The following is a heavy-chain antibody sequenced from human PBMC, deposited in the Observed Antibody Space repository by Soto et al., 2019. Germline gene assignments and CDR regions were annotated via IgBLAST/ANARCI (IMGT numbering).Heavy chain of an antibody. CDR3: ARDRCRGGDCYRTYAFDL. D-gene: IGHD2-21*02. V-gene: IGHV3-21*01. Sequence: EVQLVESGGGLVKPGGSLRLSCEASGFNFSSYTMNWVRQAPGKGLEWVSSISSSNRYIYYAESVKGRFTISRDDAKNSVYLQMNSLGADDTAVYYCARDRCRGGDCYRTYAFDLWGQGTLVTVSS. CDR1: GFNFSSYT. CDR2: ISSSNRYI. J-gene: IGHJ3*01.